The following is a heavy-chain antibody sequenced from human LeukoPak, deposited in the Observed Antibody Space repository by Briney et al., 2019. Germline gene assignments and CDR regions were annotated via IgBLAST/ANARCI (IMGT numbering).Heavy chain of an antibody. J-gene: IGHJ4*02. CDR1: GGSISSGSYY. Sequence: SETLSPTCIVSGGSISSGSYYWSWIRQPAGKGLEWIGRIYISGSPNYNPSLKSRVTISVDTSKNQFSLKLSSVTAADTAVYYCARSYYYDSSGYYGGVFDYWGQGTLVTVSS. D-gene: IGHD3-22*01. V-gene: IGHV4-61*02. CDR3: ARSYYYDSSGYYGGVFDY. CDR2: IYISGSP.